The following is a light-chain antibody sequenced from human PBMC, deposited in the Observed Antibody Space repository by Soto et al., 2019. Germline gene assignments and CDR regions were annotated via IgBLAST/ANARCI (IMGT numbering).Light chain of an antibody. Sequence: QSVPTQPRSVSGSPGQSVTISCTGTSSDVGGYNYVSWYQQHPGKAPKLMIYDVSNRPSGVPDRFSGSKSGNSASLTISGLQAEDEADYYCVAWDDSLSGVVIGGGTQLTVL. J-gene: IGLJ2*01. CDR3: VAWDDSLSGVV. CDR1: SSDVGGYNY. CDR2: DVS. V-gene: IGLV2-11*01.